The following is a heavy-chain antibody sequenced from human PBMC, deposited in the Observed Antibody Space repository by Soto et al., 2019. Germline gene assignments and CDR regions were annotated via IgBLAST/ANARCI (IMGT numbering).Heavy chain of an antibody. V-gene: IGHV4-39*01. J-gene: IGHJ4*02. D-gene: IGHD5-12*01. CDR3: ARKGGYSGYRNPRGFDY. Sequence: LETLSLTCTVSGGSSSSSSYYWGWIRQPPGKGLEWIGSIYYSGSTYYNPSLKSRVTISVDTSKNQFSLKLSSVTAADTAVYYCARKGGYSGYRNPRGFDYWGQGTLVTVSS. CDR1: GGSSSSSSYY. CDR2: IYYSGST.